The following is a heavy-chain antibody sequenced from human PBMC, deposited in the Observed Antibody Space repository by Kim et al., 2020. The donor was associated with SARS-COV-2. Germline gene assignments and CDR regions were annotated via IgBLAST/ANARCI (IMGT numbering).Heavy chain of an antibody. CDR1: GGSISSYY. V-gene: IGHV4-4*07. D-gene: IGHD3-10*01. CDR3: ARDFSGDGRSGYYYGMDV. CDR2: IYTSGST. J-gene: IGHJ6*02. Sequence: SETLSLTCTVSGGSISSYYWSWIRQPGGKGLEWIGRIYTSGSTNYNPSLKSRVTMSVDKSKNQFSLKLSTVTAADTAVYYCARDFSGDGRSGYYYGMDVWGQGTTVTVSS.